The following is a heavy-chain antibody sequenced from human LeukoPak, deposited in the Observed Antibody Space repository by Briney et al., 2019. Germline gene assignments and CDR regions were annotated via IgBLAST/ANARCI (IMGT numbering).Heavy chain of an antibody. Sequence: PGGSLRLSCAASGFSFSSYEMNWVRQAPGKGLEWVSYISSSGSTIYYADSVKGRFSISRDNAKNSLYLQMNRLRAEDTAVYYCARDPTSSYFFDYWGQGILVTVSS. D-gene: IGHD2-2*01. V-gene: IGHV3-48*03. CDR2: ISSSGSTI. CDR1: GFSFSSYE. CDR3: ARDPTSSYFFDY. J-gene: IGHJ4*02.